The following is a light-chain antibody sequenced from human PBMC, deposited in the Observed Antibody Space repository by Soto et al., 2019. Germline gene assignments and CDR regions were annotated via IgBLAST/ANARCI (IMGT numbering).Light chain of an antibody. V-gene: IGKV1-6*01. CDR3: QQYNNYFWA. J-gene: IGKJ1*01. CDR1: QGIRND. CDR2: AAS. Sequence: AIQMTQSPSSLSASVGDRVTITCRASQGIRNDLGWYQQKPGQAPKLLIFAASSLQVGVPSRFSGSGSGTEITLTISSLQPDDLATYYCQQYNNYFWAFGQGTKVDIK.